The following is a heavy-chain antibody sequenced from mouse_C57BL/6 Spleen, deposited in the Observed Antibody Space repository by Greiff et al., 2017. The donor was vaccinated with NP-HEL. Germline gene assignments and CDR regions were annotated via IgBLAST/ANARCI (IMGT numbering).Heavy chain of an antibody. CDR2: IDPEDGET. V-gene: IGHV14-2*01. CDR1: GFNIKDYY. CDR3: AVDYGSSYVWFAY. Sequence: EVQRVESGAELVKPGASVKLSCTASGFNIKDYYMHWVKQRTEQGLEWIGRIDPEDGETKYAPKFQGKATITADTSSNTAYLQLSSLTSEDTAVYYCAVDYGSSYVWFAYWGQGTLVTVSA. D-gene: IGHD1-1*01. J-gene: IGHJ3*01.